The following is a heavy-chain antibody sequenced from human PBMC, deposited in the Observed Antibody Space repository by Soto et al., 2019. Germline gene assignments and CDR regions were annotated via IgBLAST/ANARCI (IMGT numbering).Heavy chain of an antibody. CDR1: GFTFSSYW. V-gene: IGHV3-74*03. D-gene: IGHD5-18*01. CDR3: ANSEYSRYKNIDV. J-gene: IGHJ6*02. CDR2: ITSDGSGT. Sequence: GGSLRLSCAASGFTFSSYWMHWVRQAPGKGLEWVSRITSDGSGTAYADSVRGRFTISRDNSKNTLYLQMNSLRAEDTAVYYCANSEYSRYKNIDVWGQGTKVTVSS.